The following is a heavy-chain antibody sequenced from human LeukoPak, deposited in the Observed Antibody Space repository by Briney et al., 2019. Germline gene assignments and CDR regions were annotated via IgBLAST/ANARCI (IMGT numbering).Heavy chain of an antibody. J-gene: IGHJ4*02. CDR2: INTDGSTT. Sequence: GGSLRLSCVASGFTFSNYWMHWVRQAPGKGLVWVSRINTDGSTTTYADSVKGRFTISRDNAKNTLYLQMYSLRAEETAVYFCARAADYYASGIFYWGQGTLVTVSS. CDR1: GFTFSNYW. V-gene: IGHV3-74*01. D-gene: IGHD3-10*01. CDR3: ARAADYYASGIFY.